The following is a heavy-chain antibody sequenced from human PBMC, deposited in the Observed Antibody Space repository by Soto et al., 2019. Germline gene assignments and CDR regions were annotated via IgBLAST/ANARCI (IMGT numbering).Heavy chain of an antibody. CDR1: GFTFSNYG. CDR2: IWFDGSNK. J-gene: IGHJ4*02. D-gene: IGHD2-15*01. V-gene: IGHV3-33*01. CDR3: AREEGVVARAFDY. Sequence: QVQLVESGGGVVQPGRSLRLSCTTSGFTFSNYGMHWVRQTPGKGLEWMAIIWFDGSNKYYADSVEGRFTLSRDNSKNTLYLHMNSLRVEDTAVYYCAREEGVVARAFDYWGQGTLVTVSS.